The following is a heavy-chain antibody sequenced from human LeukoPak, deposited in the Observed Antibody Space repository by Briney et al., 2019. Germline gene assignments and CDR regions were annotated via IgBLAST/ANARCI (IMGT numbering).Heavy chain of an antibody. J-gene: IGHJ4*02. CDR3: ARFPCGGDCYSDY. CDR2: IYHSGST. CDR1: GGSISSGGSS. D-gene: IGHD2-21*02. Sequence: SETLSLTCAVSGGSISSGGSSWSWLRQPPGTGLEWLGYIYHSGSTYYNPSLKSRVTISVDRSKNQFSLKLSSVTAADTAVYYCARFPCGGDCYSDYWGQGTLVTVSS. V-gene: IGHV4-30-2*01.